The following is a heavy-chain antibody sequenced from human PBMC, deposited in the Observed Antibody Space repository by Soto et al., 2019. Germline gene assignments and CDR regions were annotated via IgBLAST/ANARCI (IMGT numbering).Heavy chain of an antibody. CDR1: GYTFTGYY. D-gene: IGHD2-15*01. Sequence: ASVKVSCKASGYTFTGYYMHWVRQAPGQGLEWMGWINPNSGGTNYAQKFQGWVTMTRDTSISTAYMELSRLRSDDTAVYYCARQVAATPSIWFDPWGQGTLVTVSS. J-gene: IGHJ5*02. CDR2: INPNSGGT. V-gene: IGHV1-2*04. CDR3: ARQVAATPSIWFDP.